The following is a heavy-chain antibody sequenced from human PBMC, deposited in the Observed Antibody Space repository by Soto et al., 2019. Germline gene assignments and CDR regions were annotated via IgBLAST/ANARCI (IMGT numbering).Heavy chain of an antibody. CDR3: AREGYAYGLDF. Sequence: EVQLVQTGGGLIKPGGSLSLSCAASGLSDSDKYMSWVRQAPGKGLEWVSLTYTGGNSYFADFVKGRFIVSRDISKNTLFLHMNSLAAEDTAVYYCAREGYAYGLDFWGQGSLVTVSS. D-gene: IGHD3-10*01. CDR2: TYTGGNS. CDR1: GLSDSDKY. V-gene: IGHV3-53*02. J-gene: IGHJ4*02.